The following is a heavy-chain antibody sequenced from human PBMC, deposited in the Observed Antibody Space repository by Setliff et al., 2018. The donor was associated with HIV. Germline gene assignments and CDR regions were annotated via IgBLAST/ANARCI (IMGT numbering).Heavy chain of an antibody. CDR1: GGSLSSYY. D-gene: IGHD6-19*01. V-gene: IGHV4-59*01. CDR3: AGYTSGWYAPY. J-gene: IGHJ4*02. Sequence: PSETLSLTCNVSGGSLSSYYWHWIRQPPGKGLEWVGYIYYSGGTTYNPSLKSRVTISVYTSKNQFSLRLTSVTVADTAVYYCAGYTSGWYAPYWGQGTLVTVSS. CDR2: IYYSGGT.